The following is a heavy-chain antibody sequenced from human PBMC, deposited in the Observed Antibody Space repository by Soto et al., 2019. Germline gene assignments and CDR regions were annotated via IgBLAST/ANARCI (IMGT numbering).Heavy chain of an antibody. CDR2: FDPENIET. J-gene: IGHJ5*02. V-gene: IGHV1-24*01. CDR3: ATEGLFNNWFDP. CDR1: GYTLSELS. Sequence: VASVKVSCKVSGYTLSELSMHWVRQAPGKGLEWMGGFDPENIETIYAQKFQGRVTMTEDTSTDTAYMELSSLRSEDTAVYYCATEGLFNNWFDPWGQGTLVTVSS.